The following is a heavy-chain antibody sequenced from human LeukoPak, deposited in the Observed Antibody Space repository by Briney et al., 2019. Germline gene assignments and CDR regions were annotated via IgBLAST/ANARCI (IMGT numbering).Heavy chain of an antibody. CDR2: INPNSGGT. V-gene: IGHV1-2*02. D-gene: IGHD3-3*01. CDR3: ARARYYDFWSGYDFDY. Sequence: ASVTVSCKASGYTFTGYYMHWVRQAPGQGLEWMGWINPNSGGTNYAQKFQGRVTMTRDTSISTAYMELSRLRSDDTAVYYCARARYYDFWSGYDFDYWGQGTLATVSS. J-gene: IGHJ4*02. CDR1: GYTFTGYY.